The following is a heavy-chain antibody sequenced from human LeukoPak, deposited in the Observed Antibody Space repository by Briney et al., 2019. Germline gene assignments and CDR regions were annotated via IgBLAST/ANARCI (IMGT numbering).Heavy chain of an antibody. J-gene: IGHJ4*02. D-gene: IGHD3-22*01. CDR3: ARDRPYYYDSSGYYSYYFDY. CDR2: INPNSGGT. Sequence: ASVKVSCKASGYTFTGYYMHWVRQAPGQGLEWMGWINPNSGGTNCAQKFQGRVTMTRDTSISTAYMELSRLRSDDTAVYYCARDRPYYYDSSGYYSYYFDYWGQGTLVTVSS. CDR1: GYTFTGYY. V-gene: IGHV1-2*02.